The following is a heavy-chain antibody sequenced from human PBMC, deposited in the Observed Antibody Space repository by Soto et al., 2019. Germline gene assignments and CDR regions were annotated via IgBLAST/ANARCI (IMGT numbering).Heavy chain of an antibody. CDR3: AKGDDYYDRSGYYYPY. CDR1: GFPFSIYA. D-gene: IGHD3-22*01. Sequence: PGGSLRLSCAASGFPFSIYAMSWVRQSPGKGLEWVSAISGSGGSTYYADSVKGRFTISRDNSKNTLYLQMNSLRAEDTAVYYCAKGDDYYDRSGYYYPYWGQGTLVTVSS. J-gene: IGHJ4*02. V-gene: IGHV3-23*01. CDR2: ISGSGGST.